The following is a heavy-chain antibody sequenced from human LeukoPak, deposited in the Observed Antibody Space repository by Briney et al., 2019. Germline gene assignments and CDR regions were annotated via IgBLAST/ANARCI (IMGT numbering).Heavy chain of an antibody. Sequence: GKSLRLPCAASGFIFSHYGMHWVRQAPGKGLEWVAVIWSDATNRFYGASVKGRFTISRDNSQNTVFLQMNSLRAEDTAIYYCARDAQRGFDYSNSLEYWGHGTLVTVSS. J-gene: IGHJ4*01. V-gene: IGHV3-33*01. CDR1: GFIFSHYG. CDR2: IWSDATNR. D-gene: IGHD4-11*01. CDR3: ARDAQRGFDYSNSLEY.